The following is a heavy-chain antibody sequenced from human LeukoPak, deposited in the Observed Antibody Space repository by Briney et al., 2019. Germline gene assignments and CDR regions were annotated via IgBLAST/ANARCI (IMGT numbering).Heavy chain of an antibody. J-gene: IGHJ3*02. CDR3: ARAIYGLDALDT. CDR1: VYTFTDYY. D-gene: IGHD4-17*01. CDR2: VDPEDGEV. V-gene: IGHV1-69-2*01. Sequence: ASVKLSFKTSVYTFTDYYIHWVHQAPGKGLQWVGRVDPEDGEVMFAESFQGRGTITADTSTATAYMELSSLTSEDTAIYYCARAIYGLDALDTWGEGTVISVSS.